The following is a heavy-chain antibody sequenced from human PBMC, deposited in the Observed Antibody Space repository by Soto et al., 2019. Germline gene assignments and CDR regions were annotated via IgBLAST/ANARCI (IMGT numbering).Heavy chain of an antibody. CDR2: IIPIFGTA. J-gene: IGHJ6*02. CDR1: GYTFTGYA. Sequence: GASVKVSCKASGYTFTGYAMHWVRQAPGQGLEWMGGIIPIFGTANYAQKFQGRVTITADESTSTAYMELSSLRSEDTAVYYCANSGIAAAGLLTYYYGMDVWGQGTTVTVSS. CDR3: ANSGIAAAGLLTYYYGMDV. D-gene: IGHD6-13*01. V-gene: IGHV1-69*13.